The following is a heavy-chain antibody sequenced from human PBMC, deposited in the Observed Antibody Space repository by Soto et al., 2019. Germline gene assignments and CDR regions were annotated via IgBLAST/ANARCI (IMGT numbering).Heavy chain of an antibody. J-gene: IGHJ4*02. CDR2: ISGSGGST. V-gene: IGHV3-23*01. CDR1: GFTFSSYA. D-gene: IGHD6-19*01. CDR3: AKDVGSGWSNFDY. Sequence: GGSLRLSCAASGFTFSSYAMSWVRQAPGKGLEWVSAISGSGGSTYYADSVKGRFTISKDNSKNTLYLQMNSLRAEDTAVYYCAKDVGSGWSNFDYWGQGTLVTVSS.